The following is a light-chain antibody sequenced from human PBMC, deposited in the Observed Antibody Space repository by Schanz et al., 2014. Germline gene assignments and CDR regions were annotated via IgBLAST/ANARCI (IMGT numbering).Light chain of an antibody. Sequence: DIQMTQSPSSLSASVGDRVTITCRASQSISSHLNWYQHKPGRAPKLLIFGASSLQSGVPSRFSGSGSGTDFTLTISSLQPEDFATYYCQQSYITPPWTFGQGTKVEIK. CDR1: QSISSH. CDR3: QQSYITPPWT. V-gene: IGKV1-39*01. J-gene: IGKJ1*01. CDR2: GAS.